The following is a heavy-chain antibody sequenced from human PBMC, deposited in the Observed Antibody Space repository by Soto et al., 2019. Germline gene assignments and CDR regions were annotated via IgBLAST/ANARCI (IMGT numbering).Heavy chain of an antibody. CDR3: ARDPPNWNYDAFDI. V-gene: IGHV3-33*01. J-gene: IGHJ3*02. Sequence: GGSLRLSCAASGFTFSSYGMHWVRQAPSKGLEWVAVIWYDGSNKYYADSVKGRFTISRDNSKNTLYLQMNSLRAEDTAVYYCARDPPNWNYDAFDIWGQGTMVTVSS. D-gene: IGHD1-7*01. CDR1: GFTFSSYG. CDR2: IWYDGSNK.